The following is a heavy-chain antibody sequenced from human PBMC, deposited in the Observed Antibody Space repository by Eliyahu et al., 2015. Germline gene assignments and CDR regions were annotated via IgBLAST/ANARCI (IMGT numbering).Heavy chain of an antibody. Sequence: QLLLQESGPGLVKPSETLSLTCTVSGGSISSSSYYWGWIRQPPGKGLDWIGSISYSGSTYYNPSLKSRVTISVDTSKNQFSLKLTSVTAADTAVYYCARQGTDYGGTSEYFQHWGQGTLVTVSS. CDR3: ARQGTDYGGTSEYFQH. CDR2: ISYSGST. CDR1: GGSISSSSYY. J-gene: IGHJ1*01. D-gene: IGHD4-23*01. V-gene: IGHV4-39*01.